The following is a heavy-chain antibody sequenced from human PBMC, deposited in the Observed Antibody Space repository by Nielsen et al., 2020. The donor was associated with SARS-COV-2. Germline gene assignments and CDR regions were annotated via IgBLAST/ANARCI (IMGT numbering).Heavy chain of an antibody. CDR3: ARDIGIVGATWGAFDI. CDR1: GFTFSSYE. CDR2: ISSSGSTI. Sequence: GESLKISCAASGFTFSSYEMNWVRQAPGKGLEWVSYISSSGSTIYYADSVKGRFTISRDNAKNSLYLQMNSLRAEDTAVYYCARDIGIVGATWGAFDIWGQGTMVTVSS. V-gene: IGHV3-48*03. J-gene: IGHJ3*02. D-gene: IGHD1-26*01.